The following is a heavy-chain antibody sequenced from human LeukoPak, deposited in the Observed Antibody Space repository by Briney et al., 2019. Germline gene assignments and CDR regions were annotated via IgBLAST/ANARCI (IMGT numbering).Heavy chain of an antibody. Sequence: SETLSLTCTVSGGSISSSSYYWGWIRQPPGKGLEWIGSIYYSGSTYYNPSLKSRVTISVDTSKNQFSLKLSSVTAADTAVYCCAREARWSYFHVNAFDIWGQGTMVTVSS. V-gene: IGHV4-39*07. J-gene: IGHJ3*02. CDR3: AREARWSYFHVNAFDI. CDR1: GGSISSSSYY. CDR2: IYYSGST. D-gene: IGHD3-10*01.